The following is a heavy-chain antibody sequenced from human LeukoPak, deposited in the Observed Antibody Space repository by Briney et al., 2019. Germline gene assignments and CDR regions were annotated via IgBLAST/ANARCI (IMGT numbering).Heavy chain of an antibody. V-gene: IGHV3-7*01. CDR1: GFTFSSYW. CDR3: ARDGYCSSTSCYTGLDY. J-gene: IGHJ4*02. CDR2: IKQDGSEK. Sequence: GGSLRLSCAASGFTFSSYWMSWVRQAPGKGLEWVANIKQDGSEKYYVDSVKGRFTISRDNAKNSLYLQMNSLRAEDTAVYYCARDGYCSSTSCYTGLDYWGQGTLVTVSS. D-gene: IGHD2-2*02.